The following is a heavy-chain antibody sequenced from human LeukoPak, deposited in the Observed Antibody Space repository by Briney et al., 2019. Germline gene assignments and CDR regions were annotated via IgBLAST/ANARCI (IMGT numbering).Heavy chain of an antibody. Sequence: ASVKVSCKASGYTFTIYDINWVRQATGQGLEWTGWMNPNSGNTGYAQKFQGRVTLTRNTSISTAYMELSGLRSEDTAVYYCARGAPGSYCSGGSCPYFDYWGQGTLVTVSS. CDR3: ARGAPGSYCSGGSCPYFDY. J-gene: IGHJ4*02. CDR2: MNPNSGNT. V-gene: IGHV1-8*01. D-gene: IGHD2-15*01. CDR1: GYTFTIYD.